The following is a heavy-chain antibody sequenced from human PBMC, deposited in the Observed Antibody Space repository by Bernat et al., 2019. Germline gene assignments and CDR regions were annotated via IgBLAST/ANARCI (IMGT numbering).Heavy chain of an antibody. D-gene: IGHD2/OR15-2a*01. Sequence: QVQLVQSGAEVKRPGASVKVSCKATGYSFTASYLHWVRQVPGQGLEWMGRINPYTGVTDYAQNFQGRVTMTRDTSISTAYMELSRLISDDTAVFYCARGGLEYPGRLQHDYWGQGTLVTVSS. CDR3: ARGGLEYPGRLQHDY. CDR1: GYSFTASY. V-gene: IGHV1-2*06. J-gene: IGHJ4*02. CDR2: INPYTGVT.